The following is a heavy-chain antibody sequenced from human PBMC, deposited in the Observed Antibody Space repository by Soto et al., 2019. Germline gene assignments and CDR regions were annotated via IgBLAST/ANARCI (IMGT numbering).Heavy chain of an antibody. CDR1: GYTFTSYG. CDR2: ISAYNGNT. D-gene: IGHD4-4*01. J-gene: IGHJ6*02. V-gene: IGHV1-18*01. CDR3: ARDDSNPTYEYGMDV. Sequence: ASVKVSCKASGYTFTSYGISWVRQAPGQGLEWMGWISAYNGNTNYSQTLQGRVTMTTDTSTSTAYMELRSLRSDDTAGYNCARDDSNPTYEYGMDVWGQGTTVTVSS.